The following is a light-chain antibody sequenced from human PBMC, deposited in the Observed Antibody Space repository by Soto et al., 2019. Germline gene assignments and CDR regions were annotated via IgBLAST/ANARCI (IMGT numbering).Light chain of an antibody. V-gene: IGKV1D-12*01. J-gene: IGKJ1*01. Sequence: DIQMTQSPSSVSASVGDRVTITCRASQDISGWLAWFQQKPGKAPNLLIYAASILQSGVPSRFGGSGSGTDFTLTITYLQPEDFATYYCQQANSFPWTFGQGTKVEL. CDR3: QQANSFPWT. CDR2: AAS. CDR1: QDISGW.